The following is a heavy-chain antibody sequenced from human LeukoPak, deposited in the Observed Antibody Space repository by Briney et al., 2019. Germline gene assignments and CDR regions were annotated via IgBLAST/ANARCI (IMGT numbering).Heavy chain of an antibody. D-gene: IGHD2-15*01. V-gene: IGHV4-59*01. CDR2: IYYSGST. J-gene: IGHJ4*02. Sequence: SETLSLTCTVSGGSISSYYWSWIRQPPGKGLECIGYIYYSGSTNYNPSLKSRVTISVDTSKNQFSLKLSSVTAADTAVYYCARESCSGGSCYSDYWGQGTLVTVSS. CDR3: ARESCSGGSCYSDY. CDR1: GGSISSYY.